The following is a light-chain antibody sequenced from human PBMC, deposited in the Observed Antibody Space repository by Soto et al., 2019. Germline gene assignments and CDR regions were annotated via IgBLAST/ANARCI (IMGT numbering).Light chain of an antibody. V-gene: IGKV3-20*01. J-gene: IGKJ1*01. CDR2: GAS. CDR3: QQYGSSPGT. Sequence: FLTKSPGTASFYHLQTATLSFSSSQSVSIYLAWYQQKAGQAPRLLIYGASSRATGTPDRFSGSGSGTDFTLTIIRLEPEDFAVYYCQQYGSSPGTFGQGTKVDIK. CDR1: QSVSIY.